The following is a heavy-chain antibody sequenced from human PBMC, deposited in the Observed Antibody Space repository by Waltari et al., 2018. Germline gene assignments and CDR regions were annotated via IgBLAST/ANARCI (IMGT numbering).Heavy chain of an antibody. CDR2: ISSSSSTI. J-gene: IGHJ6*02. D-gene: IGHD5-12*01. V-gene: IGHV3-48*01. CDR3: ARDNAYIGYYYYGMDV. CDR1: GFTFSSYI. Sequence: EVQLVESGGGLVQPGGSLRLSCAASGFTFSSYIINWVRQAPGKGLEWFSYISSSSSTIYYADSVKGRFTISRDNAKNSLYLQMNSLRAEDTAVYYCARDNAYIGYYYYGMDVWGQGTTVTVSS.